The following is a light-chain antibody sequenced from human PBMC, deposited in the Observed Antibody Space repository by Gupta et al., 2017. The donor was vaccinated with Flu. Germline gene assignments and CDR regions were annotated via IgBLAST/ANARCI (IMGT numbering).Light chain of an antibody. CDR1: QDITNY. V-gene: IGKV1-33*01. Sequence: DIQMTQSPFSLSASAGDRVTITCQASQDITNYLNWFQQKPGKAPKLLIYEASNLETGVPSRSSGSGYGTDFTLTISNRQPEDVAAYYCQQYDSIWLLTFGGGTKVEI. CDR3: QQYDSIWLLT. J-gene: IGKJ4*01. CDR2: EAS.